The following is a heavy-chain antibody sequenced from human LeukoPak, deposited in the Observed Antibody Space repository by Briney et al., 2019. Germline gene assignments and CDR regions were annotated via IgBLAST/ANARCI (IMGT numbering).Heavy chain of an antibody. CDR3: ARDVEGFGNNWSDP. CDR2: IYTSGST. V-gene: IGHV4-4*07. D-gene: IGHD3-3*01. CDR1: GGSISSYY. Sequence: PSETLSLTCTVSGGSISSYYWSWIRQPAGKGLEWIGRIYTSGSTNYNPSLKSRVTMSVDTSENQFSLKLSSVTAADTAVYYCARDVEGFGNNWSDPWGQGTLVTVSS. J-gene: IGHJ5*02.